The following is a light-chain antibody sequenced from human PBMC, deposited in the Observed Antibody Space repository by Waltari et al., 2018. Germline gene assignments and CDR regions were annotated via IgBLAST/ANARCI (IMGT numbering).Light chain of an antibody. CDR2: AAS. J-gene: IGKJ5*01. CDR1: QSISNY. Sequence: IQMTQSPSSLSASVGDSVTITCRASQSISNYLNWYQQKPGRAPKILIYAASSLQSGVPSRFSGSGSGTDFTLTISSLQPEDFATYYCQQSSITPKTFGQGTRLEIK. CDR3: QQSSITPKT. V-gene: IGKV1-39*01.